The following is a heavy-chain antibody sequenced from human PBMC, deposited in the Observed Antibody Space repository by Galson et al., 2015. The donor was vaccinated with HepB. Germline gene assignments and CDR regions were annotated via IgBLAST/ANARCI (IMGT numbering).Heavy chain of an antibody. D-gene: IGHD2-15*01. CDR3: ARGAPVGVVGGSQNNWFAP. J-gene: IGHJ5*02. Sequence: SVKVSCKASGYTFSTYSITWVRQAPGQGLEWMGWISPYNRDTNYARKFQGRVTMTTDTSKSTAYMELRSLRSDDTAFYYCARGAPVGVVGGSQNNWFAPWGQGTLVTVPS. V-gene: IGHV1-18*01. CDR1: GYTFSTYS. CDR2: ISPYNRDT.